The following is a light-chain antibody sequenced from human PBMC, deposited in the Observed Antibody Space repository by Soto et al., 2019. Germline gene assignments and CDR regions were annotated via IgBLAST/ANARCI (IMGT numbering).Light chain of an antibody. CDR1: QSISNN. J-gene: IGKJ1*01. V-gene: IGKV1-39*01. CDR3: QQSYITTAWT. Sequence: IQMTQSPSSLSASVGDRVTITCRASQSISNNLNWYQQKPGKAPKLLIYAASTLQVGVPSRFSGSGSGTDFTLTITELQPEDFATYYCQQSYITTAWTFGQGTKVDIK. CDR2: AAS.